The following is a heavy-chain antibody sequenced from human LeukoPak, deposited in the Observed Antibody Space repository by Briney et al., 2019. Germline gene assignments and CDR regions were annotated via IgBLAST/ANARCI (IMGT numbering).Heavy chain of an antibody. D-gene: IGHD1-26*01. CDR3: ARALVTRLGAFDI. CDR2: TKSDGSGT. J-gene: IGHJ3*02. CDR1: GFTFSNDW. Sequence: HPGGSLRLSCAAAGFTFSNDWMHWVRQAPGKGLEWVSRTKSDGSGTNYADSVKGRFTISRDNAQNTLYLQMNNLGVDDTAVYYCARALVTRLGAFDIWGQGTMVIVFS. V-gene: IGHV3-74*01.